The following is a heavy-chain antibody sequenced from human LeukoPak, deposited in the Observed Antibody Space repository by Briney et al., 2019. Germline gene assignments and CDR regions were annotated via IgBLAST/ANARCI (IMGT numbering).Heavy chain of an antibody. D-gene: IGHD3-3*01. CDR3: ASTYYDFWSGYLVFDY. Sequence: PSETLSLTCTVSGGSISSYYWSWLRQPPGKGLEWIGYIYYSGSTNYNPSLKSRVTISVDTSKNQFSLKLSSVTAADTAVYYCASTYYDFWSGYLVFDYWGQGTLVTVSS. CDR1: GGSISSYY. CDR2: IYYSGST. J-gene: IGHJ4*02. V-gene: IGHV4-59*01.